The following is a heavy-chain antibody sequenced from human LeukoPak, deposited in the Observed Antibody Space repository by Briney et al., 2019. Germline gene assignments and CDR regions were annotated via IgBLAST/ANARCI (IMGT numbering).Heavy chain of an antibody. J-gene: IGHJ4*02. D-gene: IGHD3-16*02. CDR3: ARDSSDGGTSSYRQSDY. V-gene: IGHV3-23*01. CDR2: IIGSGSGT. Sequence: GGTLRLSCAASGFTFSSYGMSWVRQAPGKGLQWVSVIIGSGSGTYYADSVKGRFTISRDNSKNTLYLQMNSLRAEDTAVYYCARDSSDGGTSSYRQSDYWGQGTLVTVSS. CDR1: GFTFSSYG.